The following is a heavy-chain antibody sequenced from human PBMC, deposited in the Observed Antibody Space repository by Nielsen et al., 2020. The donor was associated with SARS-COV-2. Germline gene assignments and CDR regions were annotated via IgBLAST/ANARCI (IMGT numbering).Heavy chain of an antibody. D-gene: IGHD6-19*01. CDR3: VHRVDSGWYNY. Sequence: SGPTLVKPTQTLTLTCTFSGFSLNSNGMAVAWFRQPPGKALEWLALVDWNDDKRYSPSLRGRLTIAKDTSKPQVALTMTNMDPVDTATYFCVHRVDSGWYNYWGQGTLVTVSS. CDR1: GFSLNSNGMA. V-gene: IGHV2-5*01. CDR2: VDWNDDK. J-gene: IGHJ4*02.